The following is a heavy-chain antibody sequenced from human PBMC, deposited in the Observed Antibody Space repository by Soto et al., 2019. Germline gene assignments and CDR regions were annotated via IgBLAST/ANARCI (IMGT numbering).Heavy chain of an antibody. D-gene: IGHD5-18*01. CDR2: ISGSGGST. Sequence: PGGSLRLSCVASGFPFSSYAMSWVRQTPGKGLEWVSAISGSGGSTYYADSVKGRFTISRDNSKNTLYLQMNSLRAEDTAVYYCAKGARGYRRYIDYWGQGTLVTVSS. CDR1: GFPFSSYA. V-gene: IGHV3-23*01. CDR3: AKGARGYRRYIDY. J-gene: IGHJ4*02.